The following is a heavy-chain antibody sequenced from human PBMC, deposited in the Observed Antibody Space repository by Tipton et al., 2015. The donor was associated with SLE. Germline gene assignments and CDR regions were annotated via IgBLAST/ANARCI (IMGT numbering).Heavy chain of an antibody. Sequence: SLRLSCAASGFTFSSYAMHWVRQAPGKGLEWVAVIPYDGSNKYYADSVKGRFTISRDNSKNTLYLQMNSLRAEDTAVYYCARELGDYWGQGTLVTVSS. J-gene: IGHJ4*02. CDR1: GFTFSSYA. D-gene: IGHD3-3*01. CDR3: ARELGDY. CDR2: IPYDGSNK. V-gene: IGHV3-30*04.